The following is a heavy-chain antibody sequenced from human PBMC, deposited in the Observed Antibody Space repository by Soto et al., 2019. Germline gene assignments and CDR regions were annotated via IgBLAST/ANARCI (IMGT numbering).Heavy chain of an antibody. Sequence: QVQLQQWGTGLLKPSETLSLTYAVYGGSFSTYYCAWIRQPQGKGLEWIGETHHSGSTTYSPSLMSRVSISIDTSRNQFSLKLRAVNSADTDVYYCATRLGSFWGQGTLVTGSS. J-gene: IGHJ4*02. D-gene: IGHD3-16*01. CDR2: THHSGST. V-gene: IGHV4-34*01. CDR1: GGSFSTYY. CDR3: ATRLGSF.